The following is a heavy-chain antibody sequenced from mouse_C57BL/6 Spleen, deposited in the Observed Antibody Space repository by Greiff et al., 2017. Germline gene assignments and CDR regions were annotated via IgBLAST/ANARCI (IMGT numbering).Heavy chain of an antibody. D-gene: IGHD1-1*01. CDR2: ISSGSSTI. CDR1: GFTFSDYG. Sequence: EVQRVESGGGLVKPGGSLKLSCAASGFTFSDYGMHWVRQAPEKGLEWVAYISSGSSTIYYADKVKGRFTISRDNAKNTLFLQMTSLRSEDTAMYDCARGITTVEGAMDYWGQGTSVTVSS. J-gene: IGHJ4*01. CDR3: ARGITTVEGAMDY. V-gene: IGHV5-17*01.